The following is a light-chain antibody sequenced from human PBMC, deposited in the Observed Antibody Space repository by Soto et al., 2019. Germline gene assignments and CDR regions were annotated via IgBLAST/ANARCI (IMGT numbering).Light chain of an antibody. CDR1: QSVFYSSNNKNY. V-gene: IGKV4-1*01. CDR2: WAS. J-gene: IGKJ1*01. Sequence: DIVMTQSPDSLAVSLGERATINCKSSQSVFYSSNNKNYLAWYQQKPGQSPKLLIYWASTRESGVPDRFSGSGSGTDFTLTISSLQAEDVAVYYCQQYYRPWTFGQGTKVEIK. CDR3: QQYYRPWT.